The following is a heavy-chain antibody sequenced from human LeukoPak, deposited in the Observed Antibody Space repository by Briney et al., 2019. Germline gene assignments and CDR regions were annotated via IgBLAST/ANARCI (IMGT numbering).Heavy chain of an antibody. CDR3: ARSDFWSGYSNYYYYYMDV. CDR2: MNPNSGNT. V-gene: IGHV1-8*03. D-gene: IGHD3-3*01. Sequence: ASVKVSCKASGYTFTSYDINWVRQATGQGLEWMGWMNPNSGNTGYAQKFQGRVTITRNTSISTAYMELSSLRSEDTAVYYCARSDFWSGYSNYYYYYMDVWGKGTTVTVSS. J-gene: IGHJ6*03. CDR1: GYTFTSYD.